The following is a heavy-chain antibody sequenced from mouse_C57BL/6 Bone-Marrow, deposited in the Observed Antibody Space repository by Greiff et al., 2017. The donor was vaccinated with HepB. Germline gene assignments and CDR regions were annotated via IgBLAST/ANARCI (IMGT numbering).Heavy chain of an antibody. J-gene: IGHJ3*01. D-gene: IGHD1-1*01. V-gene: IGHV1-62-2*01. CDR2: FYPGSGSI. CDR1: GYTFTEYT. CDR3: ARHESRYYYGSRKGWFAY. Sequence: VNVVESGAELVKPGASVKLSCKASGYTFTEYTIHWVKQRSGQGLEWIGWFYPGSGSIKYNEKFKDKATLTADKSSSTVYMELSRLTSEDSAVYFCARHESRYYYGSRKGWFAYWGQGTLVTVSA.